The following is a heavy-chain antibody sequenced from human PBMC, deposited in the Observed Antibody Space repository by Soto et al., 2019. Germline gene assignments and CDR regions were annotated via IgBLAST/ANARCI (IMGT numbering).Heavy chain of an antibody. Sequence: QITLKESGPTLVKPTQTLTLTCTFSGFSLSTSGVGVGWIRQPPGKALEWLALIYWDDDKRYTPSLKSRLTITKDTSKNQVVLTLTNMDPVDTATYYCAHSYDILTGHGNWFDPWGQGTLVTVSS. V-gene: IGHV2-5*02. CDR3: AHSYDILTGHGNWFDP. CDR1: GFSLSTSGVG. J-gene: IGHJ5*02. CDR2: IYWDDDK. D-gene: IGHD3-9*01.